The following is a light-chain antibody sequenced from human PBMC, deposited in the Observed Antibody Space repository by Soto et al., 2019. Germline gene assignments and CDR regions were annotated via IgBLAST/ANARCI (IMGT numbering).Light chain of an antibody. V-gene: IGKV1-5*03. Sequence: DIQMTQSPSTLSASLGDRVTITYRASQTISTWLAWYQQKPGKAPKLLIYKASSLESGVPPRFSGSGSGTEFTLTISSLQPDDFATYYCQQYNSYSWTFGQGTKVDIK. J-gene: IGKJ1*01. CDR2: KAS. CDR3: QQYNSYSWT. CDR1: QTISTW.